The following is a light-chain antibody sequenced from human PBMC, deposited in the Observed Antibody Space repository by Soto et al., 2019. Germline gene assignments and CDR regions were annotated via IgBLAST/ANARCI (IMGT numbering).Light chain of an antibody. Sequence: DIQMTQSPSTLSASVGDRVTITCRASQSISSWLAWYQQKPGKAPKLLIYKASSLESGVPSRFSGSGSGTECTLTISSLQPDDFATYYCQSGDTFGQGTKLEIK. V-gene: IGKV1-5*03. CDR2: KAS. CDR1: QSISSW. J-gene: IGKJ2*01. CDR3: QSGDT.